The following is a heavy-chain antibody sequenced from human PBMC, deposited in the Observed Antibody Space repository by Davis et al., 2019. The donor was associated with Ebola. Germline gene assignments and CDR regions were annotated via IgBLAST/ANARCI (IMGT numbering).Heavy chain of an antibody. J-gene: IGHJ4*02. CDR2: INHSGST. D-gene: IGHD2-2*02. CDR1: GGSFSGYY. CDR3: ARGRDCSSTSCYIFRVTYFDY. V-gene: IGHV4-34*01. Sequence: GSLRLSCAVYGGSFSGYYWSWIRQPPGKGLEWIGEINHSGSTNYNPSLKSRVTISVDTSKNQFSLKLSSVTAADTAVYYCARGRDCSSTSCYIFRVTYFDYWGQGTLVTVSS.